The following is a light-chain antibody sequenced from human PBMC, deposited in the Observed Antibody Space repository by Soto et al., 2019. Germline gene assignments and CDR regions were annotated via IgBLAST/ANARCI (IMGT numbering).Light chain of an antibody. CDR1: QSISTY. CDR2: VAS. Sequence: DIQMTQSPSSLSASVGDRVTITCRASQSISTYLNWYQQKPGKAPNLLIFVASTLQSGVPSRFSGSGSGTDFTLTIRSLQPEDFATYYCQQSYTAPLTFGGGTKVEIK. CDR3: QQSYTAPLT. J-gene: IGKJ4*01. V-gene: IGKV1-39*01.